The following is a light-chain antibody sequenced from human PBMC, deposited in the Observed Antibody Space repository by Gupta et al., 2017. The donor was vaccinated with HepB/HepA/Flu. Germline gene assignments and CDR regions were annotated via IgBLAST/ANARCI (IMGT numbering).Light chain of an antibody. Sequence: QSALTQPASVSGFPGQPITISCPGTSSEVGGYNYVSWYQQNPGKAPKLMIYDFSNRPSGVSNRFSGSKSGNTASLAISGLQAEDEADYYCSSYTSSSFVVFGGGTKLTVL. J-gene: IGLJ2*01. CDR1: SSEVGGYNY. V-gene: IGLV2-14*03. CDR3: SSYTSSSFVV. CDR2: DFS.